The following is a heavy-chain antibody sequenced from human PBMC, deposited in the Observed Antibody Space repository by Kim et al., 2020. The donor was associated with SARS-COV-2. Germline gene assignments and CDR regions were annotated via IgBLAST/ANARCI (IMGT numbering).Heavy chain of an antibody. CDR3: ARHQGGYYDSSGYYSPGY. Sequence: ASVKVSCKASGYTFTSYGISWVRQAPGQGLEWMGWISAYNGNTNYAQKLQGRVTMTTDTSTSTAYMELRSLRSDDTAVYYCARHQGGYYDSSGYYSPGYWGQGTLVTVSS. V-gene: IGHV1-18*01. D-gene: IGHD3-22*01. CDR2: ISAYNGNT. CDR1: GYTFTSYG. J-gene: IGHJ4*02.